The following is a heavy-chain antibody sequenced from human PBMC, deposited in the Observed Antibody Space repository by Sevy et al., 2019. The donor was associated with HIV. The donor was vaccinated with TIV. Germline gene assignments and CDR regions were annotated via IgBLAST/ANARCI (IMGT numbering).Heavy chain of an antibody. CDR1: GFTFSNYG. D-gene: IGHD6-13*01. CDR3: AKDLAGPGRRYFDY. J-gene: IGHJ4*02. CDR2: IRYDGSDK. V-gene: IGHV3-30*02. Sequence: GGSLRLSCAASGFTFSNYGMHWVRHVPGKGLEWVTFIRYDGSDKYYAASVKGRFTISRDDSKNTLYLQMDSLRAEDTAIYYCAKDLAGPGRRYFDYWGQGTLVTVSS.